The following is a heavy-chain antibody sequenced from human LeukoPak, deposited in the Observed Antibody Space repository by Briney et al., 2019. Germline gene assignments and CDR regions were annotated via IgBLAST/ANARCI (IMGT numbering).Heavy chain of an antibody. V-gene: IGHV3-21*01. CDR2: ISSSSSYI. J-gene: IGHJ4*02. CDR1: GFTFSSYS. Sequence: PGGSLRLSCASFGFTFSSYSMNWVRQAPGKGLEWVSSISSSSSYIYYADSVKGRFTISRDNAKNSLYLQMNSLRAEDTAVYYCARGGRSSSSWYGYWGQGTLVTVSS. D-gene: IGHD6-13*01. CDR3: ARGGRSSSSWYGY.